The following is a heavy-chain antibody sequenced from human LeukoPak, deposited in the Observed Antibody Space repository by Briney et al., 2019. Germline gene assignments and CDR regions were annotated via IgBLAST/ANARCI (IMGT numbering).Heavy chain of an antibody. CDR3: ASGDGDYYYFDY. V-gene: IGHV4-61*02. Sequence: SQTLSLTCTVSGGSVSSGSYYWSWIRQPAGKGLEWIGRVYPSGSANYNPSLKSRVTISVDTSKNQFSLRLSSVTAADTAVYYCASGDGDYYYFDYWGQGTLVTVSS. CDR1: GGSVSSGSYY. CDR2: VYPSGSA. D-gene: IGHD4-17*01. J-gene: IGHJ4*02.